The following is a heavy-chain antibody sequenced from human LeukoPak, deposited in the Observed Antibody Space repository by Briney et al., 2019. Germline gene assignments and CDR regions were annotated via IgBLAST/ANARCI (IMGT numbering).Heavy chain of an antibody. CDR1: GFTFSSYA. J-gene: IGHJ5*02. CDR2: IGGSGGST. CDR3: AIDRYASGSYYNQNNCLDR. D-gene: IGHD3-10*01. Sequence: GGSLRLSCAASGFTFSSYAMSWVRQAPGKGLEWVSAIGGSGGSTYYADSVKGRFTISRDNSKNTLYLQMNSLRSEDTAVYYCAIDRYASGSYYNQNNCLDRSGGATLVSDSS. V-gene: IGHV3-23*01.